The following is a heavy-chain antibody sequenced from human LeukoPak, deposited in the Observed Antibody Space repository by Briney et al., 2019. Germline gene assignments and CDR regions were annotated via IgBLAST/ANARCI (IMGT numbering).Heavy chain of an antibody. CDR1: GSTFSSYS. J-gene: IGHJ6*03. CDR2: ISSSGSFI. CDR3: GRFRGSYMDV. D-gene: IGHD3-10*01. Sequence: GGSLRLSCAASGSTFSSYSMNWVRQAPGKGLEWVSSISSSGSFIYYADSVKGRFTISRDNAKNSLYLQMNSLRAEDTAVYYCGRFRGSYMDVWGKGTTVTVSS. V-gene: IGHV3-21*01.